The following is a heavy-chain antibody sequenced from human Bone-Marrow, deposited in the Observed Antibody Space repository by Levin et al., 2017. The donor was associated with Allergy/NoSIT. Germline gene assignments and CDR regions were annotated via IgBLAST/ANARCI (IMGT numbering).Heavy chain of an antibody. D-gene: IGHD3/OR15-3a*01. V-gene: IGHV3-23*01. CDR3: AKVRRGLDAFDI. CDR1: GFIFSSSA. J-gene: IGHJ3*02. CDR2: ISGSDDST. Sequence: GESLKISCAASGFIFSSSAMSWVRQAPGKGLEWVSSISGSDDSTYYTDSVKGRLTISRDNSKNTIYLQMNSLRAADTAVYYCAKVRRGLDAFDIWGQGTMVTVAA.